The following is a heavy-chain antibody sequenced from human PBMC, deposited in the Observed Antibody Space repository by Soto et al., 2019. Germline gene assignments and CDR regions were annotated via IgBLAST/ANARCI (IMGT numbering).Heavy chain of an antibody. Sequence: EVQLLESGGGLVQPGGSLRLSCAASGFTFSSYAMSWVRQAPGKWLEWVSAISGSGGSTYYADSVKGRFTISRDNSKNTLYLQMNSLRAEDTAVYYCAEQRRDGYNSYFDYWGQGTLVTVSS. V-gene: IGHV3-23*01. J-gene: IGHJ4*02. CDR3: AEQRRDGYNSYFDY. CDR1: GFTFSSYA. CDR2: ISGSGGST. D-gene: IGHD5-12*01.